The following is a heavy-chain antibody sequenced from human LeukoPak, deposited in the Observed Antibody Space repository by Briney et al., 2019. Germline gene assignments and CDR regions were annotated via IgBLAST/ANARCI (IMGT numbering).Heavy chain of an antibody. V-gene: IGHV4-38-2*01. CDR2: IYHSGST. J-gene: IGHJ4*02. CDR3: ARHKYSSSWEAGF. D-gene: IGHD6-6*01. CDR1: GYSISSGYY. Sequence: SETLSLTCAVSGYSISSGYYWGWIRQPPGKGQEWIGSIYHSGSTYYNPSLKSRVTISVDTSKNQFSLKLSSVTAADTAVYYCARHKYSSSWEAGFWGQGTLVTVSS.